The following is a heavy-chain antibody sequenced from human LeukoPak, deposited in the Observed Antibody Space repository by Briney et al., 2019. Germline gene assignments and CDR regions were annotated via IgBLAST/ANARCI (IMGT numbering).Heavy chain of an antibody. V-gene: IGHV3-74*01. CDR3: ARIDAFDI. CDR1: GFTFSNYW. J-gene: IGHJ3*02. CDR2: IDSDGSST. Sequence: GGSLRLSCVASGFTFSNYWMHWVRQAPGKGLVWVSRIDSDGSSTIYADSVKGRYTISRDNAKNTLYLQMNSLRADDTAVYYCARIDAFDIWGQGTMVTVSS.